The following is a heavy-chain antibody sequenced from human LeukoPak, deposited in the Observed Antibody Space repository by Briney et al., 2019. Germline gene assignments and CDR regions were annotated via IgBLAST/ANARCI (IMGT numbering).Heavy chain of an antibody. Sequence: RPSETPSLTCTVSGGSISSYYWSWIRQPAGKGLELIGRIYTSWSTNYNPSLKSRVTMSVDTSKNQFSLKLSSVTAADTAVYYCARGRSYCSGGRCWGDAFDIWGQGTMVTVSS. V-gene: IGHV4-4*07. CDR3: ARGRSYCSGGRCWGDAFDI. D-gene: IGHD2-15*01. CDR2: IYTSWST. CDR1: GGSISSYY. J-gene: IGHJ3*02.